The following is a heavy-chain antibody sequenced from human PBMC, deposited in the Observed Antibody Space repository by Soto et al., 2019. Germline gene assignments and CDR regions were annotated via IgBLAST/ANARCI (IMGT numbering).Heavy chain of an antibody. Sequence: GASVKVSCKASGYTFTSYGISWVRQAPGQGLEWMGWISAYNGNTNYAQKLQGRVTMTTDTSTSTAYMELRSLRSDDTAVYYCASSILTGNDNALDTFDIWGQETMLTVSS. J-gene: IGHJ3*02. CDR3: ASSILTGNDNALDTFDI. V-gene: IGHV1-18*01. D-gene: IGHD3-9*01. CDR2: ISAYNGNT. CDR1: GYTFTSYG.